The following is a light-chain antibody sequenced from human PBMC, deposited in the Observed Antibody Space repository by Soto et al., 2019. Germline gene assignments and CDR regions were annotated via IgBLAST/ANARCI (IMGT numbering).Light chain of an antibody. J-gene: IGLJ1*01. CDR1: SNDIGYYDY. CDR3: SSYTRTSSYV. CDR2: EVS. V-gene: IGLV2-14*01. Sequence: QSALTQPASVSGSPGQSITISCTGTSNDIGYYDYVSWYQQHPGKAPRLLISEVSNRPSGVSYRFSGFKSGTTASLIISGLQAEDEADYYCSSYTRTSSYVFGGGTKLTV.